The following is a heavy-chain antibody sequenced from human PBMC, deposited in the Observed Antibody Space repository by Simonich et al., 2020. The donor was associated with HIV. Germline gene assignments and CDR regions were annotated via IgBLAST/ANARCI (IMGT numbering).Heavy chain of an antibody. Sequence: QVQLVQSGAEVKKPGASVKVSCKASGYRFTRFYMHWVRPAPGQGLEWRGRINPHISGTASSQNFQGRVTLTSDTSISTAYMELSGLRSDDTAVYYCVSGMMGFDYWGQGTLVTVSS. J-gene: IGHJ4*02. V-gene: IGHV1-2*02. D-gene: IGHD3-16*01. CDR1: GYRFTRFY. CDR2: INPHISGT. CDR3: VSGMMGFDY.